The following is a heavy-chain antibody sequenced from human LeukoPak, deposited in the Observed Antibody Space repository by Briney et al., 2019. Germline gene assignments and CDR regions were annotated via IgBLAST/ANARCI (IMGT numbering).Heavy chain of an antibody. D-gene: IGHD2-2*01. V-gene: IGHV1-69*02. J-gene: IGHJ4*02. CDR1: GGTFSSYT. CDR2: IIPILGIA. Sequence: SVKVSCKASGGTFSSYTISWVRQAPGQGLEWMGRIIPILGIANYAQKFQGRVTITADKSTSTAYMERSSLRSEDTAVYSCARLVPAATPDSKNRDCWGQGTLVTVSS. CDR3: ARLVPAATPDSKNRDC.